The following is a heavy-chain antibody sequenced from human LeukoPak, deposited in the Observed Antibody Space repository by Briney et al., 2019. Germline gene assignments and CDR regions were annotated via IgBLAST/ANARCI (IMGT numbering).Heavy chain of an antibody. V-gene: IGHV3-23*01. CDR1: GFTFSSYG. D-gene: IGHD2-21*01. Sequence: GGSLRLSCVASGFTFSSYGMSWVRQAPGKGLEWVSAISGSGERTKYADSVKGRFTISRDNSKKTLYLQMNSLRAEDTAVYYCAKGKVNHDGALDAWGQGTLVTVSS. CDR2: ISGSGERT. CDR3: AKGKVNHDGALDA. J-gene: IGHJ3*01.